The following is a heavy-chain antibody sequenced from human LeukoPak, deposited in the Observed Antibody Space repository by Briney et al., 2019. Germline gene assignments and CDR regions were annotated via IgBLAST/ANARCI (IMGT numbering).Heavy chain of an antibody. CDR1: GGSISSYY. CDR3: ARDYSSGFFDY. J-gene: IGHJ4*02. CDR2: IYYSGST. V-gene: IGHV4-59*01. Sequence: PSETLSLTCTVSGGSISSYYWSWIRQPPGKGLEWIGYIYYSGSTNYNPSLKSRVTISVDTSKNQFSLKLSSVTAADTAVYYCARDYSSGFFDYGGQGTLVTVSS. D-gene: IGHD6-19*01.